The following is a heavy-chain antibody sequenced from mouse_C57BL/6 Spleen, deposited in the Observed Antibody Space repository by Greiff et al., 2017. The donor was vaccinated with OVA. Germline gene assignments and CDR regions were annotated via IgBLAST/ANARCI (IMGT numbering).Heavy chain of an antibody. J-gene: IGHJ4*01. CDR1: GYTFTDYY. Sequence: EVQLQQSGPELVKPGASVKISCKASGYTFTDYYMNWVKQSHGKSLEWIGDINPNNGGTSYNQKFKGKATLTVDKSSSTAYMELRSLTSEDSAVYYCARKLRFYYAMDYWGQGTSVTVSS. CDR2: INPNNGGT. D-gene: IGHD3-2*02. CDR3: ARKLRFYYAMDY. V-gene: IGHV1-26*01.